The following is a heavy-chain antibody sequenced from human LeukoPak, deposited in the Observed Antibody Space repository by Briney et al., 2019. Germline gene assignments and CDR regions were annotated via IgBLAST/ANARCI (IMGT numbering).Heavy chain of an antibody. CDR2: ISSSGSTI. CDR1: GFTFSDYY. CDR3: ARGPTVKYCSGGSCYSSWFDP. Sequence: GGSLRLSCAASGFTFSDYYMSWIRQAPGKGLEWVSYISSSGSTIYYADSVKGRFTISRDNAKNSLYLQMNSLRAEDTAVYYCARGPTVKYCSGGSCYSSWFDPWGQGTLVTVSS. D-gene: IGHD2-15*01. J-gene: IGHJ5*02. V-gene: IGHV3-11*04.